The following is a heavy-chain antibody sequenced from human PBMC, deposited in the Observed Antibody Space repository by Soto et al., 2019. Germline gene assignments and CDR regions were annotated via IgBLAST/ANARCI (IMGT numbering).Heavy chain of an antibody. Sequence: QVQLVQSGAEVKKPGASVKVSCKPSGYTFTGYPIHWVRQAPGQGLEWMGWINAGNGNTKYSQKFQGRVTITRDTSASTAYMELSSLTSEDTAVYYCARDWARAEDVWGQGTTVTVSS. CDR3: ARDWARAEDV. D-gene: IGHD7-27*01. V-gene: IGHV1-3*01. J-gene: IGHJ6*02. CDR2: INAGNGNT. CDR1: GYTFTGYP.